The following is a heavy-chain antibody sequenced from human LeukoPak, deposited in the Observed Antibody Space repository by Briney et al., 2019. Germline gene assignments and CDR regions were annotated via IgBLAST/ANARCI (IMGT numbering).Heavy chain of an antibody. Sequence: GGSLRLSCAASGFALSRYSMNWVRQAPRKGLEWVASISSSSGYIYYADSVKGRFTIPRDNDKNSLYLQMNSLRAEDTAVYYCAREIVSSTCFDYWGQGALVTVSS. V-gene: IGHV3-21*01. D-gene: IGHD2-2*01. CDR1: GFALSRYS. CDR3: AREIVSSTCFDY. J-gene: IGHJ4*02. CDR2: ISSSSGYI.